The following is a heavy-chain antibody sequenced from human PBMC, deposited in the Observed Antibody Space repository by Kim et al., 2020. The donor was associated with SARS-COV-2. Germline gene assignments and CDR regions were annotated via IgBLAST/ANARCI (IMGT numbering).Heavy chain of an antibody. V-gene: IGHV4-34*01. D-gene: IGHD6-13*01. CDR2: INHSGST. J-gene: IGHJ4*02. Sequence: SETLSLTCAVYGGSFSGYYWSWIRQPPGKGLEWIGEINHSGSTNYNPSLKSRVTISVDTSKNQFSLKLSSVTAADTAVYYCARGRRYSSSLPRTYYFDYWGQGTLVTVSS. CDR1: GGSFSGYY. CDR3: ARGRRYSSSLPRTYYFDY.